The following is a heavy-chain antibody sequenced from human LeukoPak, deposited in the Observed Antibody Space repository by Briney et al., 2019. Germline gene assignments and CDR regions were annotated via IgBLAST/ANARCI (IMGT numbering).Heavy chain of an antibody. CDR3: ATAGNYRFDY. CDR1: GCTFRSSW. J-gene: IGHJ4*02. Sequence: GGSLRLSCAASGCTFRSSWIHWVRQVPGKGLVWVSRINSDGSTTNYADSVKGRFTISRDNAKNTLYLQMDSLRADDTAVYYCATAGNYRFDYWGQGTLVTVSS. CDR2: INSDGSTT. V-gene: IGHV3-74*01. D-gene: IGHD1-7*01.